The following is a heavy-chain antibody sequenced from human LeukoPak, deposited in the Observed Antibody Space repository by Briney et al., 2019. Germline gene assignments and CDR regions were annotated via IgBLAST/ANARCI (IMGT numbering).Heavy chain of an antibody. D-gene: IGHD4-17*01. V-gene: IGHV4-4*07. CDR2: IYTSGST. Sequence: SETLSLTCTVSGGSISSYYWSWIRQPAGKGLEWIGRIYTSGSTNYNPSLKSRVTMSVDASKNQFSLKLSSVTAADTAVYYCARDGVDYGHYYYGMDVWGQGTTVTVSS. CDR1: GGSISSYY. J-gene: IGHJ6*02. CDR3: ARDGVDYGHYYYGMDV.